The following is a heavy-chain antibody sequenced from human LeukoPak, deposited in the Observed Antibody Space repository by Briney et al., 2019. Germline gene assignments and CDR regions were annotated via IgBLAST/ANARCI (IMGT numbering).Heavy chain of an antibody. CDR1: GFTFSSYW. CDR3: ARVGTDLYSSTFDY. Sequence: GGSLRLSCAASGFTFSSYWMSWVRQAPGKGLEWVANIEQDGSEKYYVDFVKGRFTISRDNAKNSLYLQMNSLRAEDTAVYYCARVGTDLYSSTFDYWGLGTLVTVSS. V-gene: IGHV3-7*01. CDR2: IEQDGSEK. D-gene: IGHD6-13*01. J-gene: IGHJ4*02.